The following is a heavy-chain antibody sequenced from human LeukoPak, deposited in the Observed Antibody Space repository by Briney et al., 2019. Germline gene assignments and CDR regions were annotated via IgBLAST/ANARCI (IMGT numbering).Heavy chain of an antibody. Sequence: SETLSLTCTVSGGSLSSYYWSWIRQPPGKGLEWIGYIYYSGSTNYNPSLKSRVTISVDTSKNQFSLKLSSVTAADTAVYYCARHGGYSSSWYEFDYWGQGTLVTVSS. J-gene: IGHJ4*02. CDR2: IYYSGST. CDR1: GGSLSSYY. D-gene: IGHD6-13*01. CDR3: ARHGGYSSSWYEFDY. V-gene: IGHV4-59*08.